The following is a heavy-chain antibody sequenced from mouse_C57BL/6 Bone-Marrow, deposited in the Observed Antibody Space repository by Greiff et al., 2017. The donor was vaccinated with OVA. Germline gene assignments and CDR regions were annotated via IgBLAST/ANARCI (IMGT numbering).Heavy chain of an antibody. CDR3: ARVYDGYPAWFAY. V-gene: IGHV5-4*03. J-gene: IGHJ3*01. CDR2: ISDGGSYT. D-gene: IGHD2-3*01. CDR1: GFTFSSYA. Sequence: EVKVVESGGGLVKPGGSLKLSCAASGFTFSSYAMSWVRQTPEKRLEWVATISDGGSYTYYPDNVKGRFTISRDNAKNNLYLQMSHLKSEDTAMYYCARVYDGYPAWFAYWGQGTLVTVSA.